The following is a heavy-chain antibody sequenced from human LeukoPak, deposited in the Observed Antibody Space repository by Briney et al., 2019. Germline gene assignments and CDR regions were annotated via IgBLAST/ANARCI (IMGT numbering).Heavy chain of an antibody. CDR3: ARFGDHNWNSVYYFDY. V-gene: IGHV4-61*02. D-gene: IGHD1-7*01. CDR2: IYTSGST. Sequence: PSQTLSLTCTVSGGSISSGSYYWSWIRQPAGKGLEWIGRIYTSGSTNYNPSLKSRVTISVDTSKNQFSLKLSSVTAADTAVYYCARFGDHNWNSVYYFDYWGQGTLVTVSS. J-gene: IGHJ4*02. CDR1: GGSISSGSYY.